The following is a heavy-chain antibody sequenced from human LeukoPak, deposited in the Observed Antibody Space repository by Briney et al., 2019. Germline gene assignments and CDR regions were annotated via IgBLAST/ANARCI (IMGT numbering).Heavy chain of an antibody. Sequence: PGGSLRLSCAASGFTFNSYGMHWVRQAPGKGLEWVAVISYDGPNKYYADSVKGRFTISRDDSKSTLYLQMNSLRAEDTAVYYCVRDPGPIGRVFYYFEYWGQGTLVTVSS. D-gene: IGHD3-9*01. CDR2: ISYDGPNK. J-gene: IGHJ4*02. CDR1: GFTFNSYG. V-gene: IGHV3-30*03. CDR3: VRDPGPIGRVFYYFEY.